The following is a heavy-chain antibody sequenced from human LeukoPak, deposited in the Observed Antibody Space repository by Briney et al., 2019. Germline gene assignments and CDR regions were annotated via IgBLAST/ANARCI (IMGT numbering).Heavy chain of an antibody. Sequence: EPGGSLRLSCAASGFAFNSYWMQWVRQVPGKGLVWVSRINGDGSSTNYADSVKGRFTISRDNAKNTLYLQMNSLRAEDTAVYYCARDGLPAARDIWGQGTMVTVSS. CDR2: INGDGSST. D-gene: IGHD6-6*01. V-gene: IGHV3-74*01. CDR3: ARDGLPAARDI. J-gene: IGHJ3*02. CDR1: GFAFNSYW.